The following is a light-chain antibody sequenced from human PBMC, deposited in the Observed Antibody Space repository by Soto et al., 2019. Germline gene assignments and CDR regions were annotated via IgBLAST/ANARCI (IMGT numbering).Light chain of an antibody. CDR3: QQYGSSPLT. CDR1: QSVSSSY. CDR2: GAS. J-gene: IGKJ4*01. Sequence: ELVLTQSPAPLSLSPGERATLSCRASQSVSSSYLAWYQQKPGQAPRLLIYGASSRATGIPDRFSCSGSGTDFTLTISRLEPEDFAVYYCQQYGSSPLTFGGGTKVEIK. V-gene: IGKV3-20*01.